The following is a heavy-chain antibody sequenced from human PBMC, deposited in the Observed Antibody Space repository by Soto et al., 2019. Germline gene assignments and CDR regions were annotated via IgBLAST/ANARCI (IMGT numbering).Heavy chain of an antibody. Sequence: PGGSLLSCAGSGFRFSSSWMSWIRQAPGKGLEWVAHINQGGSQKYYVDSAKGRFTISRDNAKTSLYLQMNNLRAEDTATYYCASWADAADEDYFHHWGQGTLVTVSS. D-gene: IGHD3-16*01. CDR2: INQGGSQK. V-gene: IGHV3-7*03. CDR3: ASWADAADEDYFHH. J-gene: IGHJ1*01. CDR1: GFRFSSSW.